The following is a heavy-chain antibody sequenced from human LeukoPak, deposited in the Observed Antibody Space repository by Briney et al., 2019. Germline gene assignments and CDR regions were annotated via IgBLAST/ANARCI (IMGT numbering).Heavy chain of an antibody. Sequence: GGSLRLSCAASGFTFSDYYMSWIRHAPGKGLEWVSYISGDSSSISYADSVQGRFTVSRDNAKISLYLQMNSLRAEDTAVYYCARGGYYGGDDYWGQGTLVTVSS. D-gene: IGHD4-23*01. J-gene: IGHJ4*02. V-gene: IGHV3-11*01. CDR1: GFTFSDYY. CDR3: ARGGYYGGDDY. CDR2: ISGDSSSI.